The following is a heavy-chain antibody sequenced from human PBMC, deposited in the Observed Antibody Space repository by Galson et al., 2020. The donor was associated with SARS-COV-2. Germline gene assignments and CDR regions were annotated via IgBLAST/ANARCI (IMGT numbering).Heavy chain of an antibody. V-gene: IGHV3-15*01. CDR1: GFTFSNAW. Sequence: TGGSLRLSCAASGFTFSNAWMSWVRQAPGKGLEWVGRIKSKTDGGTTDYAAPVKGRFTISRDDSKNTLYLQMNSLKSEDTAVYYCTTGYDSSGYYPYYFDYWGQGTLVTVSS. J-gene: IGHJ4*02. CDR3: TTGYDSSGYYPYYFDY. D-gene: IGHD3-22*01. CDR2: IKSKTDGGTT.